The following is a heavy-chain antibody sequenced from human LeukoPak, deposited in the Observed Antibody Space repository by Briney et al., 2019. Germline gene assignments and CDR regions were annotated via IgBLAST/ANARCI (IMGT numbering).Heavy chain of an antibody. J-gene: IGHJ4*02. Sequence: SETLSLTCAIYSESFSGYFWSWIRQPPGKGLEWIGEINHSGSTNYNPSLKSRVTISVDTSKNQFSLKLSSVTAADTAVYYCARGSGSYPGWGQGTLVTVSS. D-gene: IGHD1-26*01. CDR2: INHSGST. V-gene: IGHV4-34*01. CDR1: SESFSGYF. CDR3: ARGSGSYPG.